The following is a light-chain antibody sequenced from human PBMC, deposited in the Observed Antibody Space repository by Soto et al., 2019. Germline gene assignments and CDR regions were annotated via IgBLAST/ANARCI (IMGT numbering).Light chain of an antibody. V-gene: IGKV1-39*01. Sequence: DIQMTQSPSSLSASVGDRVTITCRASQTISTYLNWYQQEPGKAPKLLIYAASSLQSGVPSRFSGSGSGTDFPLSISSLQPEEFPASCCQQSHGSPYTFGQGTKREIK. CDR1: QTISTY. J-gene: IGKJ2*01. CDR3: QQSHGSPYT. CDR2: AAS.